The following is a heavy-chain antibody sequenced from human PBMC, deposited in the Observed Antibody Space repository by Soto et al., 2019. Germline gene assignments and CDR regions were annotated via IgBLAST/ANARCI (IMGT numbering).Heavy chain of an antibody. J-gene: IGHJ4*02. Sequence: QITLKESGPTLLKPTQTLTLTCSFSGFSLTSSGAGVGWIRQPPGKALERLAVIYWDEDKRYSPSLRSRLTITNDTSKHQVVLTMTNLDPADTATYFCAHPQAGHRRHDPFDYWGQGTLVTVSS. V-gene: IGHV2-5*02. CDR1: GFSLTSSGAG. D-gene: IGHD6-13*01. CDR2: IYWDEDK. CDR3: AHPQAGHRRHDPFDY.